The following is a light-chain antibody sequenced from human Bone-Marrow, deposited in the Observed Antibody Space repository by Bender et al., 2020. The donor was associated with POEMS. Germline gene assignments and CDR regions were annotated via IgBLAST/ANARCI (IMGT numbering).Light chain of an antibody. V-gene: IGLV2-23*01. CDR3: CSYAGSYTYV. Sequence: QSVLTQPPSVSGSPGQSITISCTGTSSDVGSYNVVSWYQQHPGKVPKVMIYEGNKRPSGVSNRFSGSKSGNTASLTISWLQAEDEADYYCCSYAGSYTYVFGTGTKVTVL. J-gene: IGLJ1*01. CDR2: EGN. CDR1: SSDVGSYNV.